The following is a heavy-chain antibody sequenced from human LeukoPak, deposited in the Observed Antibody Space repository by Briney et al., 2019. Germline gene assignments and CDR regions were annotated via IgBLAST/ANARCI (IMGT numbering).Heavy chain of an antibody. D-gene: IGHD3-3*01. CDR2: INPNSGGT. CDR3: ARDQSTIFGVASWYFDY. CDR1: GYTFTGYY. Sequence: ASVKVSCKASGYTFTGYYMHWVRQAPGQGLEWMGWINPNSGGTNYAQKFQGRVTMTRDTSISTAYMELSRLRSDDTAVYYCARDQSTIFGVASWYFDYWGQGTLVTVSP. V-gene: IGHV1-2*02. J-gene: IGHJ4*02.